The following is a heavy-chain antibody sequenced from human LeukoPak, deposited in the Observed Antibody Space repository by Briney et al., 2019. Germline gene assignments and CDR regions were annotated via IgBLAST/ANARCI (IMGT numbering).Heavy chain of an antibody. CDR3: AREAPEYDILTGYYLRMDV. CDR1: GFTFSSYA. D-gene: IGHD3-9*01. V-gene: IGHV3-64D*06. J-gene: IGHJ6*04. CDR2: ISSNGGST. Sequence: PGGSLRVSCSASGFTFSSYAMHWVRQAPGKGLEYVSAISSNGGSTYYADSVKGRFTISRDNSKNTLYLQMSSLRAEDTAVYYCAREAPEYDILTGYYLRMDVWGKGTTVTVSS.